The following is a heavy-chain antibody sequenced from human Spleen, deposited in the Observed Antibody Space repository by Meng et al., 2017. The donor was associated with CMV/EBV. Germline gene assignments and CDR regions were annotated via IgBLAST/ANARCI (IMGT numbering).Heavy chain of an antibody. CDR2: ISPSGDST. CDR1: GFTFSSYA. J-gene: IGHJ4*02. D-gene: IGHD3-10*01. V-gene: IGHV3-23*01. Sequence: GGSLRLSCAASGFTFSSYAMSWVRQAPGKGLEWVSSISPSGDSTYYADSVKGRFTISRDNSKNTLYLQMNSLRAEDTAVYYCAKAKARFGELLSPLDYWGQGTLVTVSS. CDR3: AKAKARFGELLSPLDY.